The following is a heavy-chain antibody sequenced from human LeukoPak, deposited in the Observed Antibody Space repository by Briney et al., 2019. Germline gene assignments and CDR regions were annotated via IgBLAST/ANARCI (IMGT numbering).Heavy chain of an antibody. CDR3: ARRKYYDSSGLTAWLDP. V-gene: IGHV4-59*08. CDR2: VNFSGST. J-gene: IGHJ5*02. CDR1: GGSISSYY. D-gene: IGHD3-22*01. Sequence: SETLSLTCIVSGGSISSYYWSWIRQPPGKGLEWIGYVNFSGSTNYNPSLKSRVIISIDTSKNQFSLKLSSVTAADTAVYYCARRKYYDSSGLTAWLDPWGQGTLVTVSS.